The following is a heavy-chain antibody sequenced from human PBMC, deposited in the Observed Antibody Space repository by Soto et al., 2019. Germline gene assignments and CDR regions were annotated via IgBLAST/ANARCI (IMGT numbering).Heavy chain of an antibody. CDR3: ARDQSTYYDFWSGYSWGGMDV. D-gene: IGHD3-3*01. V-gene: IGHV3-48*02. Sequence: GGSLSLSCAASGFTFSSYSMNWVRQAPGKGLEWVSYISSSSSTIYYADSVKGRFTISRDNAKNSLYLQMNSLRDEDTAVYYCARDQSTYYDFWSGYSWGGMDVWGQGTTVTVSS. CDR1: GFTFSSYS. CDR2: ISSSSSTI. J-gene: IGHJ6*02.